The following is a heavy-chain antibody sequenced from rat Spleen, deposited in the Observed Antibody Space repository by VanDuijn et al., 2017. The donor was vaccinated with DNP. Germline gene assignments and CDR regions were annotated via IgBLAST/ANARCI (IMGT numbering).Heavy chain of an antibody. V-gene: IGHV5-29*01. CDR1: GFTFSFYG. CDR3: ARQGSPSAYYYAMDA. Sequence: EVQLVESGGGLVQPGRSLKLSCAASGFTFSFYGMAWVRQAPKKGLGWVATISHDGSSTYYRDSMKGRFTISRDNAKSTLYLQMDSLRSEDTATYYCARQGSPSAYYYAMDAWGQGTSVTVSS. J-gene: IGHJ4*01. CDR2: ISHDGSST. D-gene: IGHD1-2*01.